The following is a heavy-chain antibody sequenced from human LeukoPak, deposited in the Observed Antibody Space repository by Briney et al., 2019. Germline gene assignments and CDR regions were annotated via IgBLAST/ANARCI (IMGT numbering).Heavy chain of an antibody. J-gene: IGHJ4*02. V-gene: IGHV1-2*02. D-gene: IGHD6-13*01. CDR1: GYTFTSYY. Sequence: EASVKVSCKASGYTFTSYYMHWVRQAPGQGLEWMGWINPNSGVTNYAQKFQGRVTMTRDTSISTAYMDLSRLRSDDTAVYYCARGIAAAGTFDYWGQGSLVTVSS. CDR2: INPNSGVT. CDR3: ARGIAAAGTFDY.